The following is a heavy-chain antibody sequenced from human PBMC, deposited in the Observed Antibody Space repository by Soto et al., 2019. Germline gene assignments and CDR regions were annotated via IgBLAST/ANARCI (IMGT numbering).Heavy chain of an antibody. CDR1: GFTVTNAW. V-gene: IGHV3-15*07. J-gene: IGHJ4*02. CDR2: IKSRTDGGTA. CDR3: AASGDLVGVTSFVY. Sequence: EVQLMESGGVLVKPGGSLRLSCAASGFTVTNAWMNWVRQAPGKGLEWVGRIKSRTDGGTADSAAPVKGRFTISRDDSQTTLYLQMNSLKTEDTAGYYCAASGDLVGVTSFVYWGQGTLVTVSS. D-gene: IGHD1-26*01.